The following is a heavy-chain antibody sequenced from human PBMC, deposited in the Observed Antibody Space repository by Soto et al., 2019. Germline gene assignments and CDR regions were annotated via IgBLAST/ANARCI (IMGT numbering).Heavy chain of an antibody. V-gene: IGHV3-43*01. CDR1: GFTFSNSS. Sequence: GGSLRLSCAGSGFTFSNSSINWVRQAPGKGLEWVSLISWDGGSTYYADSVKGRFTISRDNSKNSLYLQMNSLRTEDTALYYCAKDLGSSSRLGMDVWGQGTTVTVSS. J-gene: IGHJ6*02. D-gene: IGHD6-6*01. CDR3: AKDLGSSSRLGMDV. CDR2: ISWDGGST.